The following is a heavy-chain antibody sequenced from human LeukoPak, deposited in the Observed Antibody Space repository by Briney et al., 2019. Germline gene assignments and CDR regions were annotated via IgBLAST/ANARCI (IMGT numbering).Heavy chain of an antibody. D-gene: IGHD6-13*01. J-gene: IGHJ4*02. CDR2: ISAYNGNT. CDR1: GYTFTNYG. Sequence: ASVKVSCKASGYTFTNYGISWVRQAPGQGLEWMGWISAYNGNTNYAQKFQGRVTITADESTSTAYMELSSLRSEDTAVYYCARDYSSSWFDYWGQGTLVTVSS. V-gene: IGHV1-18*01. CDR3: ARDYSSSWFDY.